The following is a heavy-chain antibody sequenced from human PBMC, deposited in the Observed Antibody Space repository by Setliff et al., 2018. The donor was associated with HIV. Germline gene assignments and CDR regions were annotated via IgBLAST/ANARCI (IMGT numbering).Heavy chain of an antibody. D-gene: IGHD4-17*01. J-gene: IGHJ6*03. Sequence: SETLSLTCTVSGGSISSHYWSWIRQPPGKGLEWIAEINFGGGTYYNPSLKSRVTISVDTSKNQFSLKLSSVTAADTAMYYCARDMTTVTYYYYYYYMDVWGKGTTVTVSS. CDR3: ARDMTTVTYYYYYYYMDV. V-gene: IGHV4-59*11. CDR1: GGSISSHY. CDR2: INFGGGT.